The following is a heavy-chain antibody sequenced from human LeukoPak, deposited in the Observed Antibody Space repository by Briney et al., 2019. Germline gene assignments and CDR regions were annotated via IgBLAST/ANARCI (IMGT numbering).Heavy chain of an antibody. J-gene: IGHJ3*02. V-gene: IGHV3-23*01. Sequence: PGGSLRLSCAASGFTFSTYDMQWVRQAPGKGLEWVSGISRSGRTYYTDFVKGRFSISRDNSKDTLYLQMNSLRAEDTAVYYCAQGGYFAFDIWGQGTMVAVSS. D-gene: IGHD2-2*03. CDR1: GFTFSTYD. CDR3: AQGGYFAFDI. CDR2: ISRSGRT.